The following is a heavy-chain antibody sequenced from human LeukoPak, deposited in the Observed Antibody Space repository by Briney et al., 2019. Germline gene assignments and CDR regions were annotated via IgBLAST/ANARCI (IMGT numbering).Heavy chain of an antibody. D-gene: IGHD2-2*01. CDR3: ARDPCHGALDY. J-gene: IGHJ4*02. CDR1: GFTFSSSW. Sequence: GGSLRLSCVASGFTFSSSWMSWVRRAPGKGLEWVANIKQDGTEEYYVDSVRGRFSISKDNAKHSLYLQMNSLRAEDTAVYYCARDPCHGALDYWGQGALVTVSS. CDR2: IKQDGTEE. V-gene: IGHV3-7*03.